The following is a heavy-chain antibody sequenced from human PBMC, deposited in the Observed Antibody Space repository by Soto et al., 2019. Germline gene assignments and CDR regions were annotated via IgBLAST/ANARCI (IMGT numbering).Heavy chain of an antibody. CDR1: GFTFSSYA. CDR2: ISGSGGST. J-gene: IGHJ6*02. CDR3: AQESGPWCGSTSWYDYSYCGLDV. Sequence: PGGSLRLSCAASGFTFSSYAMSWVRQAPGKGLEWVSGISGSGGSTYYADSVKGRFTISRDNSKNTLYLQMNSLRAEDTDVSYCAQESGPWCGSTSWYDYSYCGLDVWGQGTPVTVSS. V-gene: IGHV3-23*01. D-gene: IGHD2-2*01.